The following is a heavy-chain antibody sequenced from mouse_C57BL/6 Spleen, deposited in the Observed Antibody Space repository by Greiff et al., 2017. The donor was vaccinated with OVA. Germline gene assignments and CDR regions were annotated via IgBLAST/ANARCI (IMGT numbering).Heavy chain of an antibody. CDR2: IYPGDGDT. Sequence: QVQLQQSGAELVKPGASVKISCKASGYAFSSYWMNWVKQRPGKGLEWIGQIYPGDGDTNYNGKVTGKATLTSDKSSSTAHMQLSSLTSEDSAVYFCARKDDLWFAYWGQGTLVTVSA. V-gene: IGHV1-80*01. J-gene: IGHJ3*01. CDR3: ARKDDLWFAY. CDR1: GYAFSSYW.